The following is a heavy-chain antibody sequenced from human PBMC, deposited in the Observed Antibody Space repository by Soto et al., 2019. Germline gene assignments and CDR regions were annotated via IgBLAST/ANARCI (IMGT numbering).Heavy chain of an antibody. V-gene: IGHV1-69*06. CDR1: GGTFSSYA. J-gene: IGHJ6*02. D-gene: IGHD6-6*01. Sequence: QVQLVQSGAEVKKPGSSVKVSCKASGGTFSSYAISWVRQAPGQGLEWMGGIIPIFGTANYAQKFQGRVTITADKSTSTAYMELSSLRSEDTAVYYCARDQRIAAREKQYYYYGMDVWGQGTTATVSS. CDR2: IIPIFGTA. CDR3: ARDQRIAAREKQYYYYGMDV.